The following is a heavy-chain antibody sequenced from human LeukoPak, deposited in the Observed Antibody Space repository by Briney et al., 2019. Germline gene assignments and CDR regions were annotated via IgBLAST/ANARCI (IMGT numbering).Heavy chain of an antibody. V-gene: IGHV1-2*02. CDR3: ARGYYAMDL. CDR2: INPKTGDT. CDR1: GYTFIGQY. J-gene: IGHJ6*02. Sequence: ASVKVSCKASGYTFIGQYLYWARQTPGQGVEWMGWINPKTGDTDSAQNFQGRVTMTRDTSVSTVYMEPSRLTSDDTAVYYCARGYYAMDLWGQGTTVTVSS.